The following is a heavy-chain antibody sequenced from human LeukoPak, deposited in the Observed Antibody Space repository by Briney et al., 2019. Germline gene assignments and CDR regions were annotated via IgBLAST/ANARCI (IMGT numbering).Heavy chain of an antibody. J-gene: IGHJ4*02. D-gene: IGHD3-10*01. Sequence: TSETLSLTCTVSGGSISSYYWGWIRQPPGKGLEWIGSIYYSGSTYYNPSLKSRVTISVDTSKNQFSLKLSSVTAADTAVYYCARRLYYGSGSYGYWGQGTLVTVSS. CDR2: IYYSGST. CDR3: ARRLYYGSGSYGY. V-gene: IGHV4-39*01. CDR1: GGSISSYY.